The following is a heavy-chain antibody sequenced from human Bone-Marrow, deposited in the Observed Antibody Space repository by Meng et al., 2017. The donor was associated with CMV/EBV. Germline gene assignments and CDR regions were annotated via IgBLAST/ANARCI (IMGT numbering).Heavy chain of an antibody. CDR1: GGSISSSSYY. CDR3: ARGHRGFDY. J-gene: IGHJ4*02. CDR2: IYYSGST. V-gene: IGHV4-39*07. Sequence: SETLSLTCTVSGGSISSSSYYWGWIRQPPGKGLEWIGSIYYSGSTYYNPSLRSRVTISVDTSKNQFSLKLSSVTAADTAVYYCARGHRGFDYWGQGTLVTVSS.